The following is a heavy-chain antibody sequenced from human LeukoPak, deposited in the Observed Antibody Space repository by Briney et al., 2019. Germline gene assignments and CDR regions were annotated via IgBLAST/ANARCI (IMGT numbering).Heavy chain of an antibody. CDR1: GFIFSNYA. J-gene: IGHJ5*02. Sequence: GGSLRLSCAASGFIFSNYAMSWVRQAPGKGLDWVSGISSSGGSTYYADSVKGRFTISRDNSKNTLFPQMNSLRAEDTAVYYCGKDGPRVAGTSSWFDPWGQGTLVTVSS. D-gene: IGHD6-19*01. CDR2: ISSSGGST. CDR3: GKDGPRVAGTSSWFDP. V-gene: IGHV3-23*01.